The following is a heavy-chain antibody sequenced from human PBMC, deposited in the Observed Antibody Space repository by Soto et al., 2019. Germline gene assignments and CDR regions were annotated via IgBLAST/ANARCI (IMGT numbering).Heavy chain of an antibody. Sequence: EVQLVESGGGLVKPGGSLRLSCAASGFTFSSYSMNWVRQAPGQGLEWVSSISSSSSYIYYADSVKGRFTISRDNAKNSLYLQMNSLRAEDTAVYYCARDVDSSGYYRGEAFDIWGQGTMVTVSS. CDR3: ARDVDSSGYYRGEAFDI. CDR2: ISSSSSYI. J-gene: IGHJ3*02. V-gene: IGHV3-21*01. CDR1: GFTFSSYS. D-gene: IGHD3-22*01.